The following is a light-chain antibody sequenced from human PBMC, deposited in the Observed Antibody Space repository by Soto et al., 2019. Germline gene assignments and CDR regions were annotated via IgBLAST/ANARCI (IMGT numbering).Light chain of an antibody. J-gene: IGLJ2*01. CDR2: GNS. CDR1: TSNIGRNT. CDR3: AASVDTLNDLL. Sequence: QSVLTQPPSASGTPGQTVTISCSGTTSNIGRNTVNWYQQLPGRAPKLLIYGNSQGPSGVPDRFSASNSGTSASRAISGLRSEDEVDYHCAASVDTLNDLLFGGGTKLTVL. V-gene: IGLV1-44*01.